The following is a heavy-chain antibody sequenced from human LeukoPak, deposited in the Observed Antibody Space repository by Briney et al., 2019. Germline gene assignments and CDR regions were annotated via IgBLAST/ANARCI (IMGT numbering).Heavy chain of an antibody. Sequence: GGSLRLSCAASGFTVSSNYMSWVRQAPGKGLEWVSVIYSGGSTYYADSVKGRFTISRDNSKNTLYLQMNSLRAEDTAIYYCTSPRGLGIYYFDYWGQGTLVTVSS. CDR2: IYSGGST. V-gene: IGHV3-53*01. CDR1: GFTVSSNY. CDR3: TSPRGLGIYYFDY. J-gene: IGHJ4*02. D-gene: IGHD1-26*01.